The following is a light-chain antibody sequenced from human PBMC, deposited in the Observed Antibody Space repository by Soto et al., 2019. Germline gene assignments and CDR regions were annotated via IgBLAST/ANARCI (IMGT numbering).Light chain of an antibody. CDR1: SSNIGVGYD. J-gene: IGLJ7*01. Sequence: QSVLTQPPSVSGAPGQRVTISCTGSSSNIGVGYDVQWYQQLPGTAPKLLISGNSNRPSGVPDRFSGSKSGTSASLAITGLQAEDEADYYCQSYDSSLSVVFGGGTQLTVL. V-gene: IGLV1-40*01. CDR2: GNS. CDR3: QSYDSSLSVV.